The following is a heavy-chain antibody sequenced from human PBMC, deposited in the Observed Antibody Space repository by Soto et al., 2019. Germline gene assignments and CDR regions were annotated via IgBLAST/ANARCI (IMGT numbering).Heavy chain of an antibody. CDR3: ARSHLGYCSGGSCYSYYFDY. D-gene: IGHD2-15*01. CDR2: ISGSGGST. J-gene: IGHJ4*02. Sequence: GGSLRLSCAASGFTFSSYAMSWVRQAPGKGLAWVSAISGSGGSTYYADSVKGRFTISRDNSKNTLYLQMNSLRAEDTDLYYCARSHLGYCSGGSCYSYYFDYWGQETLVTVSS. CDR1: GFTFSSYA. V-gene: IGHV3-23*01.